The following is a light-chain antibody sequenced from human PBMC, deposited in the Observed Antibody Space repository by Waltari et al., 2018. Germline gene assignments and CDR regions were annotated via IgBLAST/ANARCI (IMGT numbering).Light chain of an antibody. CDR1: SLRSYY. Sequence: SSELTQDPAVSVALGQTVRITCQGNSLRSYYASWYQQKPGQPPVLVIYGKNNRPTWIPDRFSCSSSGITSSWTIIGAQAEDEADYYCNSRYSSGNHVVFGGGTKLTVL. CDR3: NSRYSSGNHVV. J-gene: IGLJ2*01. V-gene: IGLV3-19*01. CDR2: GKN.